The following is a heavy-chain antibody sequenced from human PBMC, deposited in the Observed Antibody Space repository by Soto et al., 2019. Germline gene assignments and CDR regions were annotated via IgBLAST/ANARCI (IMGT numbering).Heavy chain of an antibody. V-gene: IGHV1-69*01. CDR3: TRAIGSGGVMGGFDY. D-gene: IGHD3-16*01. CDR1: GGTFNMYA. J-gene: IGHJ4*02. Sequence: QVELVQSGAQVKKPGSAVKVSCKASGGTFNMYAMNWVRQAPGHGLEWMGGIIPIFDAPRYSEQFQGRVTITVAESTSKAYMELSSLRSDDTAIYYCTRAIGSGGVMGGFDYWGQGTLVTVSS. CDR2: IIPIFDAP.